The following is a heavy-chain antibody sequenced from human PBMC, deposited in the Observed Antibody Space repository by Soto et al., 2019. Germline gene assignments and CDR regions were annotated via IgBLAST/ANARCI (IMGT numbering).Heavy chain of an antibody. CDR3: ARGSRGDCGHWYFDL. J-gene: IGHJ2*01. Sequence: QVQLVESGGGVVQPGRSLRLSCAASGFTFSSYAMHWVRQAPGKGLEWVAVISYDGSNKYYADSVKGRFTISRDNSKNTLYLQRNSLRAEDTAVYYCARGSRGDCGHWYFDLWGRGTLVTVSS. CDR1: GFTFSSYA. D-gene: IGHD2-21*02. CDR2: ISYDGSNK. V-gene: IGHV3-30-3*01.